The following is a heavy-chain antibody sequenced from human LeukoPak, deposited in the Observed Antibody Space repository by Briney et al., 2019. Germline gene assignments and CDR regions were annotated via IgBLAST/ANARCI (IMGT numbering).Heavy chain of an antibody. V-gene: IGHV4-61*02. J-gene: IGHJ5*02. Sequence: PSETLSLTCTVSGGSISSSSYYWGWIRQPAGKGLEWIGRIYTSGSTNYNPSLKSRVTMSVDTSKNQFSLKLSSVTAADTAVYYCARDYFARYCSGGSCYNWFDPWGQGTLVTVSS. CDR1: GGSISSSSYY. CDR3: ARDYFARYCSGGSCYNWFDP. CDR2: IYTSGST. D-gene: IGHD2-15*01.